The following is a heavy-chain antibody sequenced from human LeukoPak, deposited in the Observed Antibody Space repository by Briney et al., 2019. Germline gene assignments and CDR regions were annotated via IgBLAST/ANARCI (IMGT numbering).Heavy chain of an antibody. V-gene: IGHV3-30*02. D-gene: IGHD1-26*01. J-gene: IGHJ6*02. CDR1: GFTFSSYG. CDR3: ARDREPGNYYYGMDV. Sequence: PGGSLRLSCAASGFTFSSYGMHWVRQAPGKGLEWVAFIRYDGSNKYYADSVKGRFTISRDNSKNMLYLQMNSLRVEDTAVYYCARDREPGNYYYGMDVWGQGTTVTVSS. CDR2: IRYDGSNK.